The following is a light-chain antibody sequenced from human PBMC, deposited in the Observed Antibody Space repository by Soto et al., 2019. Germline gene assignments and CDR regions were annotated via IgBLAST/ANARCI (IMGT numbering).Light chain of an antibody. CDR3: KQYNNWPPYT. CDR2: GAS. Sequence: DIVMTQSPATLSVYPGERATLSCRASQSVSSNLAWYQQKPGQAPRLLIYGASTRATGIPARFSGSGSGPEFTLTIISLQAEDFAVYYCKQYNNWPPYTFCQGTKLEIK. J-gene: IGKJ2*01. V-gene: IGKV3-15*01. CDR1: QSVSSN.